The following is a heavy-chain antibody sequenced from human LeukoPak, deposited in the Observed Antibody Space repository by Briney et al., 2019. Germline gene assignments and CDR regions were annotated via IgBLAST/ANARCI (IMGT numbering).Heavy chain of an antibody. CDR3: ARSLTMVRGYDY. CDR1: GFTFSNYD. CDR2: IQYDGSNK. D-gene: IGHD3-10*01. J-gene: IGHJ4*02. Sequence: PGGSLRLSCAMSGFTFSNYDLHWVRQAPGKGLEWVTFIQYDGSNKYYADSVKGRFTISRDNSKNTLYLQMNNLRGDDTAVYYCARSLTMVRGYDYWGQGILVTVSS. V-gene: IGHV3-30*02.